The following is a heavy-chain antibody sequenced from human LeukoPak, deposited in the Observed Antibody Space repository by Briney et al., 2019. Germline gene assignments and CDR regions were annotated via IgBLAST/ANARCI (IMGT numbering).Heavy chain of an antibody. CDR1: GFIFSSYS. J-gene: IGHJ6*02. V-gene: IGHV3-21*01. CDR2: ISSSSSYI. Sequence: GGSLRLSCAASGFIFSSYSMNWVRQAPGKGLEWVSSISSSSSYIYYADSVKGRFTISRDNAKNSLYLQMNSLRAEDTAVYYCARLITSWGMDVWGQGTTVTVSS. D-gene: IGHD3-10*01. CDR3: ARLITSWGMDV.